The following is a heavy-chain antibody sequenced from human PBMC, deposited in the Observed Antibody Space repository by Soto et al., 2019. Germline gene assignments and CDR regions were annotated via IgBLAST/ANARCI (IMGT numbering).Heavy chain of an antibody. J-gene: IGHJ5*02. CDR1: GGSILDSTYY. V-gene: IGHV4-39*01. CDR2: IFYSGGT. CDR3: ARQDSGYYYGWFDP. D-gene: IGHD3-22*01. Sequence: QLLLQESGPGLVKPSETLSLTCTVSGGSILDSTYYWAWIRQSPGKGLEWIGTIFYSGGTFYTPSIRSRVTMSVDTSNNQFSLKLSSVTAADTAVYDCARQDSGYYYGWFDPWGQGTLVNVSS.